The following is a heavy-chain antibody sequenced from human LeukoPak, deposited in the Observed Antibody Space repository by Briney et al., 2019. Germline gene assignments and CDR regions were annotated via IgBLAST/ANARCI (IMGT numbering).Heavy chain of an antibody. J-gene: IGHJ5*02. D-gene: IGHD3-9*01. CDR1: GGPISSYY. CDR2: IYYSGST. Sequence: SETLSLTCTVSGGPISSYYWSWIRQPPGKGLEWIGYIYYSGSTNYNPSLKSRVTISVDTSKNQFSLKLSCVTAAGTAVYYCARHNYDILTGYHPNWFDPWGQGTLVTVSS. V-gene: IGHV4-59*08. CDR3: ARHNYDILTGYHPNWFDP.